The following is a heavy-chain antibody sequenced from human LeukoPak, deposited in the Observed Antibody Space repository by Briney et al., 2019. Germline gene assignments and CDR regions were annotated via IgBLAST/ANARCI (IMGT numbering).Heavy chain of an antibody. CDR3: AKDGYGRSDY. J-gene: IGHJ4*02. CDR1: GFTLNNYI. V-gene: IGHV3-23*01. Sequence: PGGSLRLSCAASGFTLNNYIMNWVRRAPGKGLEWVSGISGGGDGTYYADSIKGRFTISRDNSKSSLYLQMNSLRAEDTAVYYCAKDGYGRSDYWGQGTLVTVSS. CDR2: ISGGGDGT. D-gene: IGHD5-18*01.